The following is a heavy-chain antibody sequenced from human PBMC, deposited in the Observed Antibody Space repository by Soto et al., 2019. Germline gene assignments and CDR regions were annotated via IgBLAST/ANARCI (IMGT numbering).Heavy chain of an antibody. J-gene: IGHJ3*02. D-gene: IGHD1-26*01. V-gene: IGHV3-30-3*01. CDR2: ISYDGSNK. CDR1: GFTFSSYA. Sequence: GGSLRLSCAASGFTFSSYAMHWVRQAPGKGLEWVAVISYDGSNKYYADSVKGRFTISRDNSKNTLYLQMNSLRAEDTAVYYCARDYYSGSYYGHDAFDIWGQGTMVT. CDR3: ARDYYSGSYYGHDAFDI.